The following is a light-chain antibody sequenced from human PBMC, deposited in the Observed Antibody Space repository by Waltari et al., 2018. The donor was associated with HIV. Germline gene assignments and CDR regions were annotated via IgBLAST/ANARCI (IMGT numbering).Light chain of an antibody. Sequence: DIVMTQPPDSLAVSLGERATINCKSSQSVLYSSHNKNYSGLYQQKLGQPPKRLIYWASTRESRVPARFSGSGSETDFTLTSSSLQAEDVSVYYCQQYLDTPSTFGQGTRLEIK. CDR3: QQYLDTPST. CDR2: WAS. J-gene: IGKJ5*01. V-gene: IGKV4-1*01. CDR1: QSVLYSSHNKNY.